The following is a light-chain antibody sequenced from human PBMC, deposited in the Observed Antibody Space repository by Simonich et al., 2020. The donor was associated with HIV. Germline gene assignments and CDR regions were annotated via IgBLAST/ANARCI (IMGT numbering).Light chain of an antibody. CDR2: EGT. Sequence: QSALTQPASVSGSPGQSITISCTGTSSDVGSYNLVSWYQQHPGKAPKLLIYEGTNRPSGVSNRFAGAKSGNTASLTISGFRAEDEADYYCCSYAGSNRVFGGGTKLTVL. CDR3: CSYAGSNRV. J-gene: IGLJ3*02. V-gene: IGLV2-23*01. CDR1: SSDVGSYNL.